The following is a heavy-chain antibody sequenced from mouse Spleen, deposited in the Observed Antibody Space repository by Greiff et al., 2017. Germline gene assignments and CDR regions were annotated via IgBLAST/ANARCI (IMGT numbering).Heavy chain of an antibody. J-gene: IGHJ4*01. V-gene: IGHV5-17*02. CDR3: ASYYYGSSGAMDY. D-gene: IGHD1-1*01. CDR1: GFTFSSFG. CDR2: ISSGSSTI. Sequence: EVQVVESGGGLVQPGGSRKLSCAASGFTFSSFGMHWVRQAPEKGLEWVAYISSGSSTIYYADTVKGRFTISRDNPKNTLFLQMTSLRSEDTAMYYCASYYYGSSGAMDYWGQGTSVTVSS.